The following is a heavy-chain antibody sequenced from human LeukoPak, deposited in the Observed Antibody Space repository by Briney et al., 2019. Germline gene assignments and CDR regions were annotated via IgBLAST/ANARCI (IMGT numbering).Heavy chain of an antibody. D-gene: IGHD3-22*01. Sequence: PSETLSLTCAVYGGSFSGYYWSWIRQPPGKGLEWIGEINHSGSTNYNPSLKSRVTISVDTSKNQFSLKLSSVTAADTAVYYCARGGVGYDSSGYEDYWGQGTLVTVSS. V-gene: IGHV4-34*01. CDR3: ARGGVGYDSSGYEDY. J-gene: IGHJ4*02. CDR2: INHSGST. CDR1: GGSFSGYY.